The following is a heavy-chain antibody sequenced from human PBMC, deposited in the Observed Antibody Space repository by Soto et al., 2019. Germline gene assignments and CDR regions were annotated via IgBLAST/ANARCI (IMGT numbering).Heavy chain of an antibody. CDR2: ISGTGVNT. CDR3: AKEGYDSGWYWDS. J-gene: IGHJ4*02. Sequence: GGSLRLSCEASGFIFSSYAITWVRQAPGKGLEWVSTISGTGVNTYYADSVKGRFTVSRDNSKNTVWLQMNSLRAADSSVYYCAKEGYDSGWYWDSWGQGALVTVSS. CDR1: GFIFSSYA. D-gene: IGHD6-19*01. V-gene: IGHV3-23*01.